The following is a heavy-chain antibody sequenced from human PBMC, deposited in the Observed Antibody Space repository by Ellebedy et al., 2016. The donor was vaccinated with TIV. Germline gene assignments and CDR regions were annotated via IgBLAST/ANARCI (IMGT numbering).Heavy chain of an antibody. CDR2: ISSSSSYI. CDR1: GFTFSSYS. CDR3: AKDIGYCSSTSCYTGYDY. J-gene: IGHJ4*02. Sequence: GESLKISCAASGFTFSSYSMNWVRQAPGKGLEWVSSISSSSSYIYYADSVKGRFTISRDNAKNSLYLQMNSLRAEDTALYYCAKDIGYCSSTSCYTGYDYWGQGTLVTVSS. V-gene: IGHV3-21*04. D-gene: IGHD2-2*02.